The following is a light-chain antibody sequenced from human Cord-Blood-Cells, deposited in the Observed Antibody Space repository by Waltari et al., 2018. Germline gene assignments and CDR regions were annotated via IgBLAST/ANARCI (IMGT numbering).Light chain of an antibody. CDR2: DAS. J-gene: IGKJ1*01. Sequence: IQMNQSPSTLSASVGDRVTIPCRASQSISSWLAWYQQKQGNAPKLLIYDASSLESGVPSRFSGSGSGTEFTLTISSLQPDDFATYYCQQYNSYSWTFGQGTKVEIK. CDR1: QSISSW. V-gene: IGKV1-5*01. CDR3: QQYNSYSWT.